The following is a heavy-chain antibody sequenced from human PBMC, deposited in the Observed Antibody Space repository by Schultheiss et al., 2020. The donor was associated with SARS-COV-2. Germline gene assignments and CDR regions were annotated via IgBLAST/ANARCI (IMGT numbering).Heavy chain of an antibody. V-gene: IGHV1-18*01. CDR2: ISAYNGNT. CDR1: GYTFTSYG. CDR3: ARGSAVRGVMGPDY. J-gene: IGHJ4*02. D-gene: IGHD3-10*01. Sequence: ASVKVSCKASGYTFTSYGISWVRQAPGQGLEWMGWISAYNGNTNYAQKLQGRVTMTTDTSTSTAYMELRSLRSEDTAVYYCARGSAVRGVMGPDYWGQGTLVTVSS.